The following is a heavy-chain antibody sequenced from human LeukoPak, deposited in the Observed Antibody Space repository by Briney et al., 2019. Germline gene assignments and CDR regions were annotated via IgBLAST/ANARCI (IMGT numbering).Heavy chain of an antibody. CDR3: ATTGYSPGWYFDL. CDR1: GGSISSYY. J-gene: IGHJ2*01. D-gene: IGHD1-1*01. Sequence: SETLSLTCNVSGGSISSYYWGWIRQPPGKGLEWIGYIYYRGSTNYNPSLKSRVTISVDTSKNRFSLKLNSVTAADTAVYYCATTGYSPGWYFDLWGRGTLVTVSS. CDR2: IYYRGST. V-gene: IGHV4-59*01.